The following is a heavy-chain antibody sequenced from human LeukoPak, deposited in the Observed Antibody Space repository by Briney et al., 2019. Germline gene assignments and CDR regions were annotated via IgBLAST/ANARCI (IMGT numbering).Heavy chain of an antibody. J-gene: IGHJ4*02. D-gene: IGHD6-6*01. V-gene: IGHV4-59*12. CDR2: IYYSGST. CDR3: ASLRSIAARPVDY. CDR1: GGSISSYY. Sequence: SETLSLTCTVSGGSISSYYWSWIRQPPGKGLEWIGYIYYSGSTNYNPSLKSRVTISVDTSKNQFSLKLSSVTAADTAVYYCASLRSIAARPVDYWGQGTLVTVSS.